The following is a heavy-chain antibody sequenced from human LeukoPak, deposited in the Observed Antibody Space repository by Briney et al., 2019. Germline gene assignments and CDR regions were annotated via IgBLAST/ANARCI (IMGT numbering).Heavy chain of an antibody. J-gene: IGHJ3*02. Sequence: PSETLSLTCTVSGGSISSGDYYWSWIRQPPGKGLEWIGYIYYSGSTYYKPSLKSRISMSVDMSKTQFSLKLSSVTAADTAVYFCAREFLRVNAFDIWGQGTMVTVSS. V-gene: IGHV4-30-4*08. CDR1: GGSISSGDYY. CDR3: AREFLRVNAFDI. CDR2: IYYSGST. D-gene: IGHD4-17*01.